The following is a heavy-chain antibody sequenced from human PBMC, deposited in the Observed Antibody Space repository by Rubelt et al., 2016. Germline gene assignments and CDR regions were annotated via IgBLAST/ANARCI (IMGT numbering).Heavy chain of an antibody. V-gene: IGHV4-4*07. CDR3: ARHKTGGVIEN. CDR1: GGSISSYY. Sequence: QVQLQESGPGLVKPSQTLSLTCTVSGGSISSYYWSWIRQPAGKGLEWIGRIYTSGSTNYNPSLKSRVTISVDTAKNLFSLELSSVTAAVTAVYYCARHKTGGVIENWGQGNLVTVSA. J-gene: IGHJ4*02. D-gene: IGHD3-16*02. CDR2: IYTSGST.